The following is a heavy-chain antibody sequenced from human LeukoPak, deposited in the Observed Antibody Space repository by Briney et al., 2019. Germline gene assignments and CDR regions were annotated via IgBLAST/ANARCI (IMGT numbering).Heavy chain of an antibody. V-gene: IGHV3-23*01. D-gene: IGHD3-9*01. CDR1: GFTFSSYA. Sequence: GGSLRLSCAASGFTFSSYAMSWVRQAPGKGLEWVSAISGSGGSTYYADSVKGRFTISRDNSKNTLQLQLNSLRVEDTAVYYCARIDILTGYAAVGDCWGQGALVTVSS. CDR2: ISGSGGST. CDR3: ARIDILTGYAAVGDC. J-gene: IGHJ4*02.